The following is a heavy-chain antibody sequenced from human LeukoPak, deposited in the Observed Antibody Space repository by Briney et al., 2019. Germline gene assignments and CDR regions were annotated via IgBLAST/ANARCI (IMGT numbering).Heavy chain of an antibody. D-gene: IGHD5-18*01. CDR2: ISYDGSNR. Sequence: PGGFLRLSCAASGFTFSSYGMHWVRQAPGKGLEWVAVISYDGSNRYYADSVKGRFTISRDNSKNTLYLQMNSLGAEDTAVYYCAKDFGSYGFDYWGQGTLVTVSS. CDR1: GFTFSSYG. J-gene: IGHJ4*02. CDR3: AKDFGSYGFDY. V-gene: IGHV3-30*18.